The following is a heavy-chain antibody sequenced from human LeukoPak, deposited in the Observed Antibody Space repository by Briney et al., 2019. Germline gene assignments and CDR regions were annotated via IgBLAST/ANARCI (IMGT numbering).Heavy chain of an antibody. CDR2: IIPILGIA. D-gene: IGHD3-10*01. Sequence: SVKVSCKASGGTFSRYAISWVRQAPGQGLEWMGRIIPILGIANYAQKFQGRVTITADKSTSTAYMELSSLRSEDTAVYYCARGAHDLTLRGVIFNYWGQGTLVTVSS. V-gene: IGHV1-69*04. J-gene: IGHJ4*02. CDR1: GGTFSRYA. CDR3: ARGAHDLTLRGVIFNY.